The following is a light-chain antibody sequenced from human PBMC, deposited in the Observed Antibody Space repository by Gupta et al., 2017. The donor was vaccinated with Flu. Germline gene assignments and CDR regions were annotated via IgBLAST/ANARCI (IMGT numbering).Light chain of an antibody. J-gene: IGLJ2*01. CDR2: EDT. V-gene: IGLV2-23*01. Sequence: QSALTHPASVSGSPGQSITISCTGSSTNVGNYNLVSWYQRHPGKAPILLMYEDTKRPPSLSNRGSGSKSGTTAFLTLSALQADDDSYYYCSSYEGSSNFIFGGGTTVTVL. CDR1: STNVGNYNL. CDR3: SSYEGSSNFI.